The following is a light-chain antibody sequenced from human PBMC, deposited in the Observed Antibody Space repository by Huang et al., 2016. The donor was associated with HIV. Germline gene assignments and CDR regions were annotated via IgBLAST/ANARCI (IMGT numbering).Light chain of an antibody. CDR1: QSVASY. CDR2: DTS. J-gene: IGKJ2*01. CDR3: QQRSNWPHT. Sequence: DIVLSQSPATLSLSPGERVTLPCRASQSVASYLAWYQQKPGQAPRLLIYDTSNRATGIPTRFSGSGSGTDFTLTISSLESEDFAVYYCQQRSNWPHTFGQGTRLEI. V-gene: IGKV3-11*01.